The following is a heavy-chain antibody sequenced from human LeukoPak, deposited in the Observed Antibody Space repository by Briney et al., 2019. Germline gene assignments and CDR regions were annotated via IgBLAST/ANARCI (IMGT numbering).Heavy chain of an antibody. D-gene: IGHD6-13*01. Sequence: GASVKVSCKASGYTFTGYYMHWVRQAPGQGLEWMGWINPNSGGTNYAQKFQGRVTMTTDTSTSTAYMELRSLRSDDTAVYYCASEGRSSSYQFDYWGQGTLVTVSS. J-gene: IGHJ4*02. V-gene: IGHV1-2*02. CDR3: ASEGRSSSYQFDY. CDR2: INPNSGGT. CDR1: GYTFTGYY.